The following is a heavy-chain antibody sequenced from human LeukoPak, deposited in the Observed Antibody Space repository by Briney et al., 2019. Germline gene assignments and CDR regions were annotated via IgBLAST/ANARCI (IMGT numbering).Heavy chain of an antibody. CDR2: IYYSGST. CDR1: GGSVQSRCYD. CDR3: AKSGGSGLIDY. D-gene: IGHD1-26*01. Sequence: SDPLSLTSTLSGGSVQSRCYDGGWPPPPRGKAREWIGSIYYSGSTYYNPSLKSRVTISVDTSKNQFSLNLSSVTAADTAVYYCAKSGGSGLIDYWGQGTLVTVSS. J-gene: IGHJ4*02. V-gene: IGHV4-39*01.